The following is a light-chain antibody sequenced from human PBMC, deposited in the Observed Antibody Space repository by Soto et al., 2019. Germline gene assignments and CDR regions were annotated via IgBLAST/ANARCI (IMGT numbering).Light chain of an antibody. Sequence: EILLTQSPGTLSLSPGERATLPCRASQSVSNNYLAWYQQKPGKAPRLLIYGASNRATGIPDRLSGSGSGTDFTITIRRLEPEDFAVYYCQQYGSSGTFGQGTKVDIK. V-gene: IGKV3-20*01. CDR3: QQYGSSGT. J-gene: IGKJ1*01. CDR1: QSVSNNY. CDR2: GAS.